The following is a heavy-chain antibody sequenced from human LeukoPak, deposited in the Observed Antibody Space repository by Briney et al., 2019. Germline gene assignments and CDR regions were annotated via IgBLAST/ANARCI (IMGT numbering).Heavy chain of an antibody. Sequence: SETLSLTCAVYGGSFSGYYWSWIRQPPGKGLEWIGEINHSGSINYNPSLKSRVTISVDTSKNQFSLKLSSVTAADTAVYYCARHTWWSRRYYFDYWGQGTLVTVSS. D-gene: IGHD2-15*01. V-gene: IGHV4-34*01. CDR1: GGSFSGYY. J-gene: IGHJ4*02. CDR3: ARHTWWSRRYYFDY. CDR2: INHSGSI.